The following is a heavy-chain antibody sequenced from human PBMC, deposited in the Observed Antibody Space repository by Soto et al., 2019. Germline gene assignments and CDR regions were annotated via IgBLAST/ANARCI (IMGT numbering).Heavy chain of an antibody. D-gene: IGHD3-3*01. CDR2: ISYDGSNK. J-gene: IGHJ6*02. CDR1: GFTFCSYA. Sequence: QVQLVASGGGVVQPGRSLRLSCAASGFTFCSYALHWVRQAPGKGLEWVAVISYDGSNKYYADSVKGRFTISRDNSKNTLYLQMNRLRAEDTAVYYCARASYDSIGYYYGMDVWGQGTTVTVSS. CDR3: ARASYDSIGYYYGMDV. V-gene: IGHV3-30-3*01.